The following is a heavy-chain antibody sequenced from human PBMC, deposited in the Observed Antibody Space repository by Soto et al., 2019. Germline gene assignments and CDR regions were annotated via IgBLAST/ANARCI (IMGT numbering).Heavy chain of an antibody. Sequence: GGSLRLSCAASGFTLSDYYMSWIRQAPGKGLEWVSSITSSGSTTYYTDSVKGRFTISRDNAKNSLYLQMNSLRAEDTAVYYCARKRYSYGPYYFDYWGQGTLVTVSS. J-gene: IGHJ4*02. D-gene: IGHD5-18*01. CDR3: ARKRYSYGPYYFDY. CDR2: ITSSGSTT. V-gene: IGHV3-11*01. CDR1: GFTLSDYY.